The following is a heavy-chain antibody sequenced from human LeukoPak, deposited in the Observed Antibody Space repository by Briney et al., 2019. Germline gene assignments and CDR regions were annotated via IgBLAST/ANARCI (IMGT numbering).Heavy chain of an antibody. V-gene: IGHV1-24*01. CDR3: ARGHAPHMDYDTSGPPFEGAFDI. J-gene: IGHJ3*02. D-gene: IGHD3-22*01. CDR1: GYTLTELS. CDR2: FDPEDGET. Sequence: ASVKVSCKVSGYTLTELSMHWVRQAPGKGLEWMGGFDPEDGETIYAQKFQGRVTMTEDTSTDTAYMELSSLRSEDTAVYFCARGHAPHMDYDTSGPPFEGAFDIWGQGTMVTVSS.